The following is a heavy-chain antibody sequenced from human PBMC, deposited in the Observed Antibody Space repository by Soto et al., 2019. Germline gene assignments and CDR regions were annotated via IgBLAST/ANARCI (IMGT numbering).Heavy chain of an antibody. CDR1: GFTFSNYG. D-gene: IGHD1-26*01. V-gene: IGHV3-30*18. CDR3: AKVGFSGSSTYYYYYGMDV. CDR2: ISYDGSNK. Sequence: QVQLVESGGGVVQPGRSLRLSCAASGFTFSNYGMHWVRQAPGKGLEWVAVISYDGSNKYHADSVKGRFTISRGNSKNTLYLQMNSLRAEDTAVYYCAKVGFSGSSTYYYYYGMDVWGQGTTVTVSS. J-gene: IGHJ6*02.